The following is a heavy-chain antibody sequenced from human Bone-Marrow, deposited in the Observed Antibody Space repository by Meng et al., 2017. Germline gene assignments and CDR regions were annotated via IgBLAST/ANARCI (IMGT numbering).Heavy chain of an antibody. CDR3: ARAAYDIWSGYAP. Sequence: VRLLERGPDVWKPSAPLPLPGGGSGASISSSHGWGWVRQPPGKGLEWIGEIYHDGSTNYTPSLKSRVTISVDKSKNQFSLKLSSVTAADTAVYYCARAAYDIWSGYAPWGQGSLVTVSS. D-gene: IGHD3-3*01. V-gene: IGHV4-4*02. J-gene: IGHJ5*02. CDR2: IYHDGST. CDR1: GASISSSHG.